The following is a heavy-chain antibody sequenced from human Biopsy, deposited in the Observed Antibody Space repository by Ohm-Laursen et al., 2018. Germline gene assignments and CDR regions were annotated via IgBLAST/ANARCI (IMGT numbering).Heavy chain of an antibody. D-gene: IGHD3-9*01. J-gene: IGHJ4*02. CDR1: GFTFSSHG. V-gene: IGHV3-30*03. Sequence: SLRLSCAASGFTFSSHGMHWVRQAPGKGLQWVAHFSYDGINKHYADSVKGRFTISRDNSKNTLSLQMNSLRVEDTAMYYCLREAATGYYRTADFWGQGTLVTVSS. CDR3: LREAATGYYRTADF. CDR2: FSYDGINK.